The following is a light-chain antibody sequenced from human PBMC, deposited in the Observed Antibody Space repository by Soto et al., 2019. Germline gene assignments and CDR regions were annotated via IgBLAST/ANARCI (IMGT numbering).Light chain of an antibody. Sequence: DIQMTQSPSSLSASVGDRVTITCRASESISNNLNWYQHKPGKAPKVLIYAASSLQRGVPSRFSGSGSGTDFILTITSLQAEDFATYYCQQSYSSLGFTFGPGTKVDL. CDR2: AAS. CDR1: ESISNN. CDR3: QQSYSSLGFT. V-gene: IGKV1-39*01. J-gene: IGKJ3*01.